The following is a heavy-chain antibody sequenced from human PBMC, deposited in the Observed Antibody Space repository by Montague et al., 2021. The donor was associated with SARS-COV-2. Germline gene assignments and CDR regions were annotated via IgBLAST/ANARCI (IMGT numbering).Heavy chain of an antibody. D-gene: IGHD2/OR15-2a*01. CDR1: GVSISSGDYS. V-gene: IGHV4-30-2*06. J-gene: IGHJ3*01. CDR2: IYESGST. CDR3: ARKIIANAFNV. Sequence: TLSLTCTVSGVSISSGDYSWNWIRQSPGKGLEWIGFIYESGSTLYNPSLKSRITISVDRSKNKFSLRLNSVTAANTAVYYCARKIIANAFNVWGNGTTVTVSS.